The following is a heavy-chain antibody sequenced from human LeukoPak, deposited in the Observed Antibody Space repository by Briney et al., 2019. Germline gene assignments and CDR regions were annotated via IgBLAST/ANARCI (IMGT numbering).Heavy chain of an antibody. CDR1: GGSFSGYY. J-gene: IGHJ4*02. D-gene: IGHD1-26*01. CDR2: INHSGST. Sequence: PSETLSLTCAVYGGSFSGYYWSWIRQPPGKGLEWIGEINHSGSTNYNPSLKSRVTISVDTSKNQFSLKLSSVTAADTAVYYCARQGGSGSQRYYFDYWGKGTLVTVS. V-gene: IGHV4-34*01. CDR3: ARQGGSGSQRYYFDY.